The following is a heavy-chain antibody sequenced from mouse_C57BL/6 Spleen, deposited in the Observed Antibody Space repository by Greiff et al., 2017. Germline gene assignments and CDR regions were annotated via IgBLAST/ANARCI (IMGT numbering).Heavy chain of an antibody. V-gene: IGHV5-6*01. J-gene: IGHJ1*03. CDR3: ARQRGDYYGSSYDWYFDV. CDR1: GFTFSSYG. Sequence: DVHLVESGGDLVKPGGSLKLSCAASGFTFSSYGMSWVRQTPDKRLEWVATISSGGSYTYYPDSVKGRFTISRDNAKNTLYLQMSSLKSEDTAMYYCARQRGDYYGSSYDWYFDVWGTGTTVTVSS. CDR2: ISSGGSYT. D-gene: IGHD1-1*01.